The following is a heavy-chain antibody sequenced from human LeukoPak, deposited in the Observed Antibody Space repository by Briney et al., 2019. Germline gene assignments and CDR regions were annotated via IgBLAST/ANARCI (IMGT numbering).Heavy chain of an antibody. V-gene: IGHV4-59*08. CDR1: GGSISSYY. Sequence: SETLSLTCTVSGGSISSYYWSWIRQPPGKGLEWIGYIYYSGSTNYNPSLKSRVTISVDTSKNQFSLKLSSVTAADTAVYYCARPFWSGYSYGMDVWGQGPRSPSP. CDR3: ARPFWSGYSYGMDV. J-gene: IGHJ6*02. CDR2: IYYSGST. D-gene: IGHD3-3*01.